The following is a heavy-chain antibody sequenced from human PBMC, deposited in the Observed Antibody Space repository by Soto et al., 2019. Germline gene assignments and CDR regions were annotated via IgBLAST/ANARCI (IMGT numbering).Heavy chain of an antibody. V-gene: IGHV3-74*01. D-gene: IGHD2-15*01. CDR1: GFTFSSDW. CDR3: ARDQGYCSGGSCYVAGY. J-gene: IGHJ4*02. Sequence: EVQLVESGGGLVQPGGSQRLSCAASGFTFSSDWMHWVRQAPGKGLVWVSRINSDGSSTSYADSVKGRFTISRDNAKKTLYLQMNSLRAEDTAVYYCARDQGYCSGGSCYVAGYWGQGTLVTVSS. CDR2: INSDGSST.